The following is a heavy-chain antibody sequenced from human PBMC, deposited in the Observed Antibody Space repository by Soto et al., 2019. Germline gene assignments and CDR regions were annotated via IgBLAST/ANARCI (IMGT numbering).Heavy chain of an antibody. CDR3: ARVYVQGTGVSFDY. CDR1: GDSVSSNSAA. J-gene: IGHJ4*02. V-gene: IGHV6-1*01. Sequence: KQSQTLSLTCAISGDSVSSNSAAWNWIRQSPSRGLEWLGRTYYRSKWYNDYAVSVKSRITINPDTSKNQFSLQLNSVTPEDTAVYYCARVYVQGTGVSFDYWGQGTLVTISS. D-gene: IGHD7-27*01. CDR2: TYYRSKWYN.